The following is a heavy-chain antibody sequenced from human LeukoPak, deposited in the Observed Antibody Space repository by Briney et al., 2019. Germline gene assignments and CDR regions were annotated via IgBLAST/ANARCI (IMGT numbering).Heavy chain of an antibody. D-gene: IGHD2-21*02. J-gene: IGHJ4*02. CDR2: INPSGGSS. Sequence: ASVKVSCKASGYTFTSCYMHWVRQAPGQGLEWMGIINPSGGSSRYAQKFQGRVTMTSDTSTSTLYMELSSLRSEDTAVYYCARGGGGDSAAPFDYWGQGTLVTVSS. V-gene: IGHV1-46*01. CDR3: ARGGGGDSAAPFDY. CDR1: GYTFTSCY.